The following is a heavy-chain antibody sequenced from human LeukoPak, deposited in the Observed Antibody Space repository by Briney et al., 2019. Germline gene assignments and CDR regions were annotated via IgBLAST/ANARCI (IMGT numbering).Heavy chain of an antibody. J-gene: IGHJ3*02. CDR1: GFTCSSYS. CDR2: ISFGRSTI. CDR3: ARDTHYYGSGSPAFDI. D-gene: IGHD3-10*01. Sequence: GGSLRLSCAASGFTCSSYSMNWVRQTPGQGLEWVSYISFGRSTIHYADSVKGRFTISRDNAKNSLYLQMNSLRAEDTAVYYCARDTHYYGSGSPAFDIWGQGTKVTVSS. V-gene: IGHV3-48*01.